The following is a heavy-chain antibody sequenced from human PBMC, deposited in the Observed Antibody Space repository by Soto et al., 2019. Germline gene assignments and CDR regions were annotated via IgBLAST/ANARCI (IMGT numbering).Heavy chain of an antibody. J-gene: IGHJ4*02. CDR3: ARSGWTQLYFDF. D-gene: IGHD6-19*01. V-gene: IGHV4-4*02. Sequence: QVQLQESGPGLVKPSGTLSLTCAVSNGSISSNNWWSWVRQPPGKGLEWIGEIYHGGSTNYNPSPKNRVTMSVDKSKNQFSLKLSSVTAADTAVYYCARSGWTQLYFDFWGQGTLVTVSS. CDR2: IYHGGST. CDR1: NGSISSNNW.